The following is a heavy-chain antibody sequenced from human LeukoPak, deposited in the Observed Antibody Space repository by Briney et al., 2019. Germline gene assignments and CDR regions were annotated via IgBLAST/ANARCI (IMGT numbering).Heavy chain of an antibody. CDR1: GYTFAKYW. V-gene: IGHV5-51*01. D-gene: IGHD4-17*01. Sequence: GESLKISCQASGYTFAKYWIGWVRQMPGKGLEWMGIIYPGDSDTRYSPSFQGQVTISADKSISTAYLQWSSLKASDTAMYYCARRGHGDYPFDYWGQGTLVTVSS. CDR3: ARRGHGDYPFDY. J-gene: IGHJ4*02. CDR2: IYPGDSDT.